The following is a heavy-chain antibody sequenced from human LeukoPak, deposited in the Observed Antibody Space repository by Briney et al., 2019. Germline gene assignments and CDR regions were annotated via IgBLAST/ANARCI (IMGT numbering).Heavy chain of an antibody. CDR2: IYYSGST. J-gene: IGHJ4*02. CDR3: ARQHYYGSGSSDY. Sequence: PSETLSLTCTVSGGSIGSSSYYWGWIRQPPGKGLEWIGSIYYSGSTYYNPSLKSRVTISVDTSKNQFSLKLSSVTAADTAVYYCARQHYYGSGSSDYWGQGTLVTVSS. D-gene: IGHD3-10*01. CDR1: GGSIGSSSYY. V-gene: IGHV4-39*01.